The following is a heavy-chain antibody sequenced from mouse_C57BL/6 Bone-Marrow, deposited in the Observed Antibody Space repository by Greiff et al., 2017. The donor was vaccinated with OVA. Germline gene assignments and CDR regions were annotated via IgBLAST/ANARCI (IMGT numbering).Heavy chain of an antibody. CDR3: ARSAYYSNSRGFDY. D-gene: IGHD2-5*01. CDR1: GYSFTDYN. J-gene: IGHJ2*01. V-gene: IGHV1-39*01. CDR2: INPNYGTT. Sequence: EVQVVESGPELVKPGASVKISCKASGYSFTDYNMNWVKQSNGKSLEWIGVINPNYGTTSYNQKFKGKATLTVDQSSSTAYMQLNSLTSEDSAVYYCARSAYYSNSRGFDYWGQGTTLTVSS.